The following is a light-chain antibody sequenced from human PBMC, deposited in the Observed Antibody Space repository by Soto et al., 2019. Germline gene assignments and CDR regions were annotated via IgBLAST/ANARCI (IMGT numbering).Light chain of an antibody. CDR1: SSDVGSYDL. Sequence: SITCKETSSDVGSYDLVSWYQHHPGKAPKLMIYEVSKRPSGVSNRFSGSKSDNTASLTISGLQAEDEADYYCCSFAGSSTYVFGTVTKVTVL. V-gene: IGLV2-23*02. CDR2: EVS. CDR3: CSFAGSSTYV. J-gene: IGLJ1*01.